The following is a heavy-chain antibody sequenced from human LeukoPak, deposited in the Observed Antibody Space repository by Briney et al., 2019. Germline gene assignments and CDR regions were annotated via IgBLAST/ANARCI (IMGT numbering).Heavy chain of an antibody. CDR2: ISYDGSNK. D-gene: IGHD1-26*01. J-gene: IGHJ6*03. CDR3: AKDRGGSYYYYYYMDV. Sequence: PGGSLRLSCAASGFTFSSYGMHWVRQAPGKGLEWVAVISYDGSNKYYADSVKGRFTISRDNSKNTLYLQMNSLRAEDTAVYYCAKDRGGSYYYYYYMDVWGKGTTVTISS. V-gene: IGHV3-30*18. CDR1: GFTFSSYG.